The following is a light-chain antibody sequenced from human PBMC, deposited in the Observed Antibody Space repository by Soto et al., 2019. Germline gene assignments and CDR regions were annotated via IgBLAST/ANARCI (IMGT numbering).Light chain of an antibody. CDR3: QQGFSLPWT. J-gene: IGKJ1*01. CDR1: QDIKNY. Sequence: DIRVTQSPSSLSASVGDRVTISCRASQDIKNYLNWYQRKPGTAPRLLIYAASILHSGVPSTFSASGSGTDFALNISSLQADDFGTYYCQQGFSLPWTFGQGTKVEVK. V-gene: IGKV1-39*01. CDR2: AAS.